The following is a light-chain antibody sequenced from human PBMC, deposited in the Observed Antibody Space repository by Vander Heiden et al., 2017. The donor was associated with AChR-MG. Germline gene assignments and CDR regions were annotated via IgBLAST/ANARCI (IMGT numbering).Light chain of an antibody. CDR2: DDT. CDR1: HIGSRG. CDR3: QVYYSTSDIYV. J-gene: IGLJ1*01. Sequence: SYVLTQPPSVSVAPGQTARITCGGNHIGSRGIHWYQQKPGQAPMLVVYDDTYRPAGIPERFSGSKSGATATLTISRVEAGDEADYFCQVYYSTSDIYVFGTGTTVTVL. V-gene: IGLV3-21*02.